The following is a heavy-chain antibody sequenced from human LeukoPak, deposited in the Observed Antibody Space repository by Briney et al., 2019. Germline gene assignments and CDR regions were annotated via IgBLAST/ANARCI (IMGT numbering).Heavy chain of an antibody. CDR3: ARGTKTPIYYDFWSGPLNWFDP. D-gene: IGHD3-3*01. J-gene: IGHJ5*02. CDR1: GGSFSGYY. Sequence: PSETLSLTCAVYGGSFSGYYWSWIRQPPGKRLEWIGELNYSGSTNYNPSLKSRVTISVDTSKNQFSLKLSSVTAADTAVYYCARGTKTPIYYDFWSGPLNWFDPWGQGTLVTVSS. V-gene: IGHV4-34*01. CDR2: LNYSGST.